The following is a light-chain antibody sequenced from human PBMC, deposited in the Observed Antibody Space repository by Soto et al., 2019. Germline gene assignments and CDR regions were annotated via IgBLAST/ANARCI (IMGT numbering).Light chain of an antibody. V-gene: IGLV2-8*01. J-gene: IGLJ1*01. Sequence: QSALTQPPSASGSPGQSVTISCTGTSSDVGGYNYVSWYQHHPGKAPKLIIYEVYKRPSGVPDRFSGSKSGNTAALTVSGLQAEDEADYYCRSYVVTNSYVFGTGTKLTVL. CDR2: EVY. CDR3: RSYVVTNSYV. CDR1: SSDVGGYNY.